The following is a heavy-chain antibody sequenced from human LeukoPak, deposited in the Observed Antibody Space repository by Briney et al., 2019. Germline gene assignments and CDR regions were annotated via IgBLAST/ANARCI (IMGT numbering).Heavy chain of an antibody. V-gene: IGHV1-69*05. CDR1: GGTFSSYA. Sequence: SVKVSCKASGGTFSSYAISWVRQAPGQGLEWMGGIIPIFGTANYAQKFQGRVTITTDESTSTAYMELSSLRSEDTAVYYCAKLNPGVCNRSSCYGWGQGTLVAVSS. CDR3: AKLNPGVCNRSSCYG. J-gene: IGHJ4*02. D-gene: IGHD2-15*01. CDR2: IIPIFGTA.